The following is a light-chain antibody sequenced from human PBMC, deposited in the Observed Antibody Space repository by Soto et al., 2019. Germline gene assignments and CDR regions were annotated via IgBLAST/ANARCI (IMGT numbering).Light chain of an antibody. CDR3: QYYGNSPLT. CDR1: QSISNW. CDR2: DAS. J-gene: IGKJ1*01. Sequence: DIQMTQSPSTLSASVGDRVTITCRASQSISNWLAWYQQKPGKAPKVLIYDASSLETGVPSRFSGSGSGTDFTLTITRLEPEDFAVYYCQYYGNSPLTFGQGTKVDIK. V-gene: IGKV1-5*01.